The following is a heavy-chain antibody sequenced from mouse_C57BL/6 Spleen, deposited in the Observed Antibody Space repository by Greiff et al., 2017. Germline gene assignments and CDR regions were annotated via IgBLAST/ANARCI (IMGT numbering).Heavy chain of an antibody. CDR2: IYPGSGST. CDR3: ARRDSNYAYYFDY. CDR1: GYTFTSYW. V-gene: IGHV1-55*01. J-gene: IGHJ2*01. D-gene: IGHD2-5*01. Sequence: QVQLQQPGAELVKPGASVKMSCTASGYTFTSYWITWVKQRPGQGLEWIGDIYPGSGSTNYNEKFKSKATLTVDTSSSSAYMQLSSLPSEASAVYFCARRDSNYAYYFDYWGQGTTLTVSS.